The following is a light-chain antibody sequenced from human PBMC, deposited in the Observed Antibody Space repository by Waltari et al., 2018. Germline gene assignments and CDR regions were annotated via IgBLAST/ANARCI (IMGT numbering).Light chain of an antibody. V-gene: IGKV3D-15*01. CDR2: DAS. CDR3: QQYTNWPLT. Sequence: EIVLTQSPATLSVYPGERVTLSCWASQSIRSTLAWYQQKPGQAPRLLIYDASTRATGIPVRFSGSGSGTYFTLTISSLQSEDFAVYYCQQYTNWPLTFGGGTKVEI. J-gene: IGKJ4*01. CDR1: QSIRST.